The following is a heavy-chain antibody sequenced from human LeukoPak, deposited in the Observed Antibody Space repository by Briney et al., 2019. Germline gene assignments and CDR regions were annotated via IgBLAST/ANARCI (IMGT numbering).Heavy chain of an antibody. CDR2: ISGSGGST. Sequence: GGSLRLSCAASGFTFSSYAMSWVRQAPGKGLEWVSAISGSGGSTYYADSVRGRFTISRDNSKNTLFLQMNSLRAEDTAVYFCATDPSTGYDWFDPWGQGTLVTVSS. CDR3: ATDPSTGYDWFDP. V-gene: IGHV3-23*01. D-gene: IGHD2-15*01. J-gene: IGHJ5*02. CDR1: GFTFSSYA.